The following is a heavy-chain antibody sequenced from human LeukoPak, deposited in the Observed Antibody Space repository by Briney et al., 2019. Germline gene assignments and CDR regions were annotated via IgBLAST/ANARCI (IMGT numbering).Heavy chain of an antibody. CDR3: ARSRGSGPFIDYYFDY. Sequence: ASVKVSCKASGGTFISYAISWVRQAPGQGLEWMGGIIPIFGTANYAQKFQGRVTITADESTSTAYMELSSLRSEDTAVYYCARSRGSGPFIDYYFDYWGQGTLVTVSS. D-gene: IGHD3-10*01. V-gene: IGHV1-69*13. CDR2: IIPIFGTA. J-gene: IGHJ4*02. CDR1: GGTFISYA.